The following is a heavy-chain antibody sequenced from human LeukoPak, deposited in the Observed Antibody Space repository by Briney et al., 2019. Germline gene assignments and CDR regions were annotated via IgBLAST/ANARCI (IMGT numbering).Heavy chain of an antibody. V-gene: IGHV1-69*13. CDR3: ARGPYGVYSGDYYYYYMDV. CDR2: IIPIFGTP. CDR1: GGTFSSYT. Sequence: GASVKVSCKASGGTFSSYTINWVRQAPGQGLEWMGGIIPIFGTPNYAQKFLGRVTITADESTSTAYMELSSLRSEDTAVYYCARGPYGVYSGDYYYYYMDVWGKGTTVTISS. J-gene: IGHJ6*03. D-gene: IGHD4-17*01.